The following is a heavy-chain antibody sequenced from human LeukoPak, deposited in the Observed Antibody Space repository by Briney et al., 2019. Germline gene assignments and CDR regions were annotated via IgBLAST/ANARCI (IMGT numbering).Heavy chain of an antibody. CDR3: ARTRDRGGYYFDY. CDR2: IKQDGSEK. V-gene: IGHV3-7*01. J-gene: IGHJ4*02. CDR1: GFTFSSYW. Sequence: GGSLRLSCAAYGFTFSSYWMSWVRQAPGKGLEWVANIKQDGSEKYYVDSVKGRFTISRDNAKNSLYLQMNSLRAEDTAVYYCARTRDRGGYYFDYWGQGTLVTVSS. D-gene: IGHD3-22*01.